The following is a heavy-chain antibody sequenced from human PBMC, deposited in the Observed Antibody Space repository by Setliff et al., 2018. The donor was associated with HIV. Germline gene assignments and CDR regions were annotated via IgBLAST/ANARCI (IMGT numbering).Heavy chain of an antibody. CDR2: IYTSGST. J-gene: IGHJ4*02. CDR3: ARGGYGSGNAYYFAD. D-gene: IGHD3-10*01. Sequence: ASETLSLTCTVSGGSISSGRYYWSWIRQPAGKGLEWIGHIYTSGSTNYNPSLRSRLTISVDTSKNQFSLKLSSVTAADTAVYYCARGGYGSGNAYYFADWGQGTLVTVSS. V-gene: IGHV4-61*09. CDR1: GGSISSGRYY.